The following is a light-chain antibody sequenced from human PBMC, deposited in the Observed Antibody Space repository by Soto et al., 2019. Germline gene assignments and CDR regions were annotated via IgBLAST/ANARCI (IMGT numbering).Light chain of an antibody. J-gene: IGLJ3*02. V-gene: IGLV2-23*03. Sequence: QSALTQPASVSGSLGQSITISCTGTSSDVGSYTLVSWFQQHPGTAPKLMIYEGTKRPSGISNRFSGSKSGNTASLTISGLQAEDGADYYCCSYTGSATFPWVFGGGTKLT. CDR2: EGT. CDR3: CSYTGSATFPWV. CDR1: SSDVGSYTL.